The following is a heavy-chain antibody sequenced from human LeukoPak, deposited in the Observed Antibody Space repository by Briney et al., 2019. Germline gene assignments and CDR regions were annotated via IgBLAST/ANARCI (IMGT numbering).Heavy chain of an antibody. CDR3: ARRMVVAAGDAFDI. V-gene: IGHV1-69*04. Sequence: SVKVSCKASGGTFSSYAISWVRQAPGQGLEWMGRIVPILPIANYAQKFQGRVTITADKSTGTAYIELSSLRSEDTAMYYCARRMVVAAGDAFDIWGQGTMVTVSP. CDR2: IVPILPIA. J-gene: IGHJ3*02. CDR1: GGTFSSYA. D-gene: IGHD2-15*01.